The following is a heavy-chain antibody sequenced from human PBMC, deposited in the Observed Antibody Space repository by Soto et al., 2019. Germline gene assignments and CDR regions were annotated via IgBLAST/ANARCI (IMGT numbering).Heavy chain of an antibody. D-gene: IGHD3-22*01. Sequence: QVQLQESGPGLLKPWVTLSLTCTVSGGSMIGFYWIWIRQTQGKGLEWIGLVNYPGATNYSPSLKSRVTISVDTPKNHCPLRLDSVTAADTGVYYCARATSTSGLPCDFWGQGSLVA. J-gene: IGHJ4*02. CDR2: VNYPGAT. CDR1: GGSMIGFY. V-gene: IGHV4-59*01. CDR3: ARATSTSGLPCDF.